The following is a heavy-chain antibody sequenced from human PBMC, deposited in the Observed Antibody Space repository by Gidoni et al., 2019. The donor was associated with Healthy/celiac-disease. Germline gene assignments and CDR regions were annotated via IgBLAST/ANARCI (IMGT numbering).Heavy chain of an antibody. J-gene: IGHJ3*02. D-gene: IGHD6-13*01. CDR1: GGSFSGYY. CDR3: ARGVRAAGLGAFDI. V-gene: IGHV4-34*01. CDR2: INHSGST. Sequence: QVQLQQWGAGLLKPSETLSLTCAVYGGSFSGYYWSWIRQPPGKGLEWIGEINHSGSTNYNPSLKSRVTISVDTSKNQFSLKLSSVTAADTAVYYCARGVRAAGLGAFDIWGQGTMVTVSS.